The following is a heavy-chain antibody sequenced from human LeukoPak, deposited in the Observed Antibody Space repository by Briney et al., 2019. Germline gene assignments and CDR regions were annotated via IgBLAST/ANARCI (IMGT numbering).Heavy chain of an antibody. V-gene: IGHV4-34*01. CDR1: GGSFSGYY. CDR3: ARGWELTHADY. Sequence: SETLSLTCAVYGGSFSGYYWSWIRQPPGKGLEWIGEINHSGSTNYNPSLKSRVTISVDTSKNQFSLKLSSVTAADTAVYYCARGWELTHADYWGQGTLVTVSS. D-gene: IGHD1-26*01. CDR2: INHSGST. J-gene: IGHJ4*02.